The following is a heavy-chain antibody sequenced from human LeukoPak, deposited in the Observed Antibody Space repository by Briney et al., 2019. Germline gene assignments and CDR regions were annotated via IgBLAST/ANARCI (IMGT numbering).Heavy chain of an antibody. V-gene: IGHV3-74*01. D-gene: IGHD3-10*01. CDR3: ASNYYGSTETG. CDR1: GFTFSSYW. J-gene: IGHJ4*02. Sequence: GGSLRLSCAASGFTFSSYWMHWVRQAPGKGLVWVSRINSDGSSTSYADSVKGRFTISRDNAKNTLYLQMNSLRAEDTAVYYCASNYYGSTETGRGQGTLVTVSS. CDR2: INSDGSST.